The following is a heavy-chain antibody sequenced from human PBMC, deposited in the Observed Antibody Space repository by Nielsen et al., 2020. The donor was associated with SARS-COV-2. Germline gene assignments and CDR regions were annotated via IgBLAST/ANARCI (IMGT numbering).Heavy chain of an antibody. Sequence: SVKVSCKASGGTFNTYAINWVRQAPGQGLEWMGGIIPIFGTANYAQKFQGRVTITADESTSTAYMELSSLRSEDTAVYYCARDVNLTGYYSYWGQGTLVTVSS. J-gene: IGHJ4*02. CDR2: IIPIFGTA. D-gene: IGHD3-9*01. V-gene: IGHV1-69*13. CDR1: GGTFNTYA. CDR3: ARDVNLTGYYSY.